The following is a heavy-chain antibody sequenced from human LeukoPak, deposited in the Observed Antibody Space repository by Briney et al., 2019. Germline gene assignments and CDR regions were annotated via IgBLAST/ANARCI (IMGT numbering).Heavy chain of an antibody. CDR2: IYYSGST. CDR1: GGSISSYY. D-gene: IGHD3-22*01. CDR3: ARGYDSSGYEPVDAFDI. V-gene: IGHV4-59*12. J-gene: IGHJ3*02. Sequence: PSETLSLTCTVSGGSISSYYWSWIRQPPGKGLEWIGYIYYSGSTYYNPSLKSRVTISVDTSKNQFSLKLSSVTAADTAVYYCARGYDSSGYEPVDAFDIWGQGTMVTVSS.